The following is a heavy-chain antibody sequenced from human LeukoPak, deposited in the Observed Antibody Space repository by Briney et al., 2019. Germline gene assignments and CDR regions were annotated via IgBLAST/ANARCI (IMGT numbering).Heavy chain of an antibody. CDR3: AKQTTFPGSYHLANFDY. Sequence: GGSLRPSCAASGFTFSSYAMSWVRQAPGKGLEWVSAISGSGGSTYYADSVKGRFTISRDNSKNTLYLQMNSLRAEDTAVYYCAKQTTFPGSYHLANFDYWGQGTLVTVSS. V-gene: IGHV3-23*01. CDR1: GFTFSSYA. D-gene: IGHD3-10*01. CDR2: ISGSGGST. J-gene: IGHJ4*02.